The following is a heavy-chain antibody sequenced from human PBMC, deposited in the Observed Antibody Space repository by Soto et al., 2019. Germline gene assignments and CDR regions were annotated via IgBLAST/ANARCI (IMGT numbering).Heavy chain of an antibody. V-gene: IGHV3-21*04. J-gene: IGHJ4*02. D-gene: IGHD3-16*01. Sequence: EVQLVESGGGLVKPGGSLRLSCAASGFTFSSYSMNWVRQAPGKGLEWVSSISSSSSYIYYADSVKGRFTISRDNAKNSLYLQMDSLRAEDTAIYYCAGRLTTAASLDYWGRGTLVTVSS. CDR2: ISSSSSYI. CDR3: AGRLTTAASLDY. CDR1: GFTFSSYS.